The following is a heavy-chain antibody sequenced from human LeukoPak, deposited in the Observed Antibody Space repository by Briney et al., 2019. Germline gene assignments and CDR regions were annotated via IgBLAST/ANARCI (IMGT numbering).Heavy chain of an antibody. CDR2: IYTTGTT. Sequence: SETLSLTCTVSGGSLSNYYWSWIRQPAGKGLEWIGRIYTTGTTNYNPSLKSRVTMSVDTSRNQFSLKLNSVTAADTAVYYCARFEGYDFLTGYAYYFDHWGQGTLVTVSS. CDR1: GGSLSNYY. J-gene: IGHJ4*02. D-gene: IGHD3-9*01. CDR3: ARFEGYDFLTGYAYYFDH. V-gene: IGHV4-4*07.